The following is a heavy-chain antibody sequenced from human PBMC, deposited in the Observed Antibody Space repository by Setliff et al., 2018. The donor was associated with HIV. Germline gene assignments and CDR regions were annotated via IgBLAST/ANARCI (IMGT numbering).Heavy chain of an antibody. D-gene: IGHD6-13*01. V-gene: IGHV4-34*01. Sequence: ETLSLTCAVYGGSFSGYYWSWIRQPPGKGLEWIGEINHSGNTNYNPSLKSRVTISVDTSMDQFSLKLNSVTAADTAVYYCAAASSWDPLLDYWGQGTLVTVSS. CDR2: INHSGNT. CDR1: GGSFSGYY. CDR3: AAASSWDPLLDY. J-gene: IGHJ4*02.